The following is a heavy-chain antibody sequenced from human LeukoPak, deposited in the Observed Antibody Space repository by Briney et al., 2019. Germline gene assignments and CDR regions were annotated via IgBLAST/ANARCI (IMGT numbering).Heavy chain of an antibody. CDR2: ISAYSGDT. J-gene: IGHJ4*02. CDR3: ARGSSYGFSMGY. CDR1: GYTFTFYP. Sequence: ASVKVSCKASGYTFTFYPMNWVRQAPGQGLEWMGWISAYSGDTNYAQKLQDRVTMTTDTSTTTAYMELKNLRSDDTAVYYCARGSSYGFSMGYWGQGTLVTVSS. V-gene: IGHV1-18*01. D-gene: IGHD5-18*01.